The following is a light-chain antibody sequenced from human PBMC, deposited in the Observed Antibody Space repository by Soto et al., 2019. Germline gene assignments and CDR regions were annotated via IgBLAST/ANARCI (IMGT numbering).Light chain of an antibody. CDR1: SSDVGGYNY. CDR2: EVS. Sequence: QSALTQPASVSGSPGQSITISCTGTSSDVGGYNYVSWYQQHPGKAPKLMIYEVSNRPSGVSNRFSGSKSGNTASLTISGLHAEDEADYYCRSYTSSSTVVFGGGTRSPS. V-gene: IGLV2-14*01. CDR3: RSYTSSSTVV. J-gene: IGLJ2*01.